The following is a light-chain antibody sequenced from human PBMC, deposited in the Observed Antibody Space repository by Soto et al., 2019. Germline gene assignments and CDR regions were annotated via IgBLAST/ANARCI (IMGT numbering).Light chain of an antibody. CDR1: SSDVGGSNF. CDR2: DVA. J-gene: IGLJ1*01. Sequence: QSVLTQPASVSASPGQSITISCTGTSSDVGGSNFVSWYQQHPGKPPKLIIYDVATRPSGVSNRFSGSKSGSTASLIISRLQTEDESDYFCTSSTSGSLYVFGSGTKLTVL. CDR3: TSSTSGSLYV. V-gene: IGLV2-14*03.